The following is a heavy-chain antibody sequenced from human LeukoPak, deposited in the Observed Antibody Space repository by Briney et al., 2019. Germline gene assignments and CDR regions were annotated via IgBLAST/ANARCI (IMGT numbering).Heavy chain of an antibody. CDR3: VRDRFNWNYDYYYYGMDV. V-gene: IGHV3-74*01. D-gene: IGHD1-7*01. Sequence: GGSLRLSCAASGFTFSTYWMHWVRQAPGKGLVWVSRINSDGRITSYADSVKGRFTISRDNAKNTLYLQMNSLRAEDTAVYYCVRDRFNWNYDYYYYGMDVWGQGTTVTVSS. J-gene: IGHJ6*02. CDR1: GFTFSTYW. CDR2: INSDGRIT.